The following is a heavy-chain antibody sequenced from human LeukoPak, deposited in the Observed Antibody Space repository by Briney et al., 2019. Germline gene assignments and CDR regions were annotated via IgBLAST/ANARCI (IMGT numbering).Heavy chain of an antibody. D-gene: IGHD3-10*01. J-gene: IGHJ5*02. V-gene: IGHV1-8*01. Sequence: GASGKVACEGSGYTFTNYDINWGRLATEQGLEGVGWMNPNIGNTGYAQKFQGRGTMARKTSVSTAYMDLSSLGAEYTAVYYCARASSGASSASGSAWFDPRGQATLVTVSS. CDR2: MNPNIGNT. CDR3: ARASSGASSASGSAWFDP. CDR1: GYTFTNYD.